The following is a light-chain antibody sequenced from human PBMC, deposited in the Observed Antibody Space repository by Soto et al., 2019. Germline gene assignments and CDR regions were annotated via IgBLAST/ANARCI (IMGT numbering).Light chain of an antibody. V-gene: IGKV1-8*01. CDR1: QGISSY. CDR2: AAS. Sequence: AIRMTQSPSSLSASTGDRVTITCRASQGISSYLAWYQQKPGKAPKLLIYAASTLQSGVPSRFSGSGSGTDFTLTISCLQSEDFATYYCQQNNDWYTFGQGTRLEIK. CDR3: QQNNDWYT. J-gene: IGKJ2*01.